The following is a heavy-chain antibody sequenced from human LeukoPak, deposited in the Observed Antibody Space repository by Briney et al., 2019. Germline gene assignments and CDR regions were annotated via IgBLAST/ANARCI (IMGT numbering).Heavy chain of an antibody. CDR3: ARDLRYCSSTSCYTSDAFDI. Sequence: PGGSLRLSCAAPGFTFSSYWMSWVRQAPGKGLEWVANIKQDGSEKYYVDSVKGRFTISRDNAKNSLYLQMNSLRAEDTAVYYCARDLRYCSSTSCYTSDAFDIWGQGTMVTVSS. J-gene: IGHJ3*02. V-gene: IGHV3-7*01. CDR1: GFTFSSYW. D-gene: IGHD2-2*02. CDR2: IKQDGSEK.